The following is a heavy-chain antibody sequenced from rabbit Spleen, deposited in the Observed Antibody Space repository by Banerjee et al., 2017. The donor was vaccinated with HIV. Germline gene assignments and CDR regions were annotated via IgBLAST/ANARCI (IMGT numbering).Heavy chain of an antibody. V-gene: IGHV1S7*01. Sequence: QLEESGGRLVQPGGSLTLSCKAYGFTISNYWMNWVRQAPGKGLEWIGIIYPITETTYYANWVNGRFTISSDNAQSTVDLKMTSLTAADTATYFCARAIVPWLGLTRLDLWGPGTLVTVS. CDR2: IYPITETT. J-gene: IGHJ3*01. CDR3: ARAIVPWLGLTRLDL. CDR1: GFTISNYW. D-gene: IGHD4-1*01.